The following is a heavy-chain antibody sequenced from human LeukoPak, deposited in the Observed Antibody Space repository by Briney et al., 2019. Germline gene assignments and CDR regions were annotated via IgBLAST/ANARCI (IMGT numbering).Heavy chain of an antibody. V-gene: IGHV1-2*02. CDR2: INPNSGGT. Sequence: ASVKVSCKASGYTFTGYYMHWVRQAPGQGLEWMGWINPNSGGTNYAQKFQGRVTMTRDTSISTAYMELSRLRSDDTAVYYCARVVVVITMSAFDVWGQGTTVTVSS. CDR3: ARVVVVITMSAFDV. D-gene: IGHD3-22*01. CDR1: GYTFTGYY. J-gene: IGHJ3*01.